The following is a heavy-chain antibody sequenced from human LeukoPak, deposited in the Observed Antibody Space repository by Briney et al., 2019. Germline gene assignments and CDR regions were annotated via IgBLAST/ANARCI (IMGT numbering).Heavy chain of an antibody. V-gene: IGHV1-2*02. CDR2: INPNSGGT. CDR1: GYTFTGYY. D-gene: IGHD3-22*01. J-gene: IGHJ1*01. CDR3: ARLIRSGYQPREYFQH. Sequence: ASVKVSCKASGYTFTGYYMHWVRQAPGQGLEWMGWINPNSGGTNYAQKFQGRVTMTRDTSISTAYMELSRLRSDDTAVYYCARLIRSGYQPREYFQHWGQGTLVTVSS.